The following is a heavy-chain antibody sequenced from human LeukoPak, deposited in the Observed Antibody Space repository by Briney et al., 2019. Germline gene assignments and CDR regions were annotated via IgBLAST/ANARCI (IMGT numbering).Heavy chain of an antibody. D-gene: IGHD6-6*01. CDR2: IYYSGST. V-gene: IGHV4-39*01. J-gene: IGHJ6*03. CDR3: ARQDPSIAARGYYYYMDV. Sequence: SETLSLTCTVSGGSISSSSYYWAWIRQRPGKGLEWIGSIYYSGSTYYNPSLKSPVTISVDTSKNQFSLNLSSVTAADTAVYYCARQDPSIAARGYYYYMDVWGKGTTVTVSS. CDR1: GGSISSSSYY.